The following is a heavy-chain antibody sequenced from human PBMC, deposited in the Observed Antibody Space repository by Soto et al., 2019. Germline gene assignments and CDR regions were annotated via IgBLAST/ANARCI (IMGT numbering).Heavy chain of an antibody. CDR3: AGRYCPNGVCYTNFYYYMDI. CDR2: ITPSGGNT. V-gene: IGHV3-23*01. D-gene: IGHD2-8*01. Sequence: EVQLLESGGGLVQPGGSLRLSCAASGFSFSTYAMTWVRQAPGKGLEWVSTITPSGGNTYYADSVKVRFTITRDNSENTLFLHMNSLRAEATAVYYCAGRYCPNGVCYTNFYYYMDIWGEGTSVTVSS. J-gene: IGHJ6*03. CDR1: GFSFSTYA.